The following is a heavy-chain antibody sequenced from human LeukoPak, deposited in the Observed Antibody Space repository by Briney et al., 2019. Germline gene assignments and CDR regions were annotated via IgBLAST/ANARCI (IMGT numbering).Heavy chain of an antibody. Sequence: ASVRVSCKASGYVFTSHGISWVRQAPGQGLEWMAWISTYNGNTHYAQKFQGRVTLTTDTSTSTVDMELRSLRSDDTAVYYCVRDLGYCTIGTIFGCQRNWFDPWGQGTLVTVSS. CDR2: ISTYNGNT. J-gene: IGHJ5*02. D-gene: IGHD2-8*01. V-gene: IGHV1-18*01. CDR1: GYVFTSHG. CDR3: VRDLGYCTIGTIFGCQRNWFDP.